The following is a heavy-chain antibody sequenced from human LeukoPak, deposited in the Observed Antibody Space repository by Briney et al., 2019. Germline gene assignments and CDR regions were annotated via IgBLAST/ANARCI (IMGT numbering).Heavy chain of an antibody. V-gene: IGHV1-8*01. J-gene: IGHJ5*02. D-gene: IGHD6-13*01. CDR2: MNPNSGNT. Sequence: GASVKVSCKASGYTFTNYDINWVRQATGQGLEWMGWMNPNSGNTAYAQRFQGRVSMTGDTSISTAYMELSSLKSEDTAVYYCARRVAAGTWSWFDPWGQGTLVTVSS. CDR3: ARRVAAGTWSWFDP. CDR1: GYTFTNYD.